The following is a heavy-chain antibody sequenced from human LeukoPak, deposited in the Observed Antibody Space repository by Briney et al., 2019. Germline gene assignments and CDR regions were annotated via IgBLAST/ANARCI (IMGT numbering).Heavy chain of an antibody. CDR3: AKGHEVGADQVDY. J-gene: IGHJ4*02. Sequence: GRSLRLSCAVSGFTFSDYGMHWLRQAPGKGLERVAVISYDGSKIFYGDSAKGRFIISRDNSKSTLYLQMNSFRVEDTAIYYCAKGHEVGADQVDYWGQGTLVTVSS. CDR1: GFTFSDYG. V-gene: IGHV3-30*18. D-gene: IGHD1-26*01. CDR2: ISYDGSKI.